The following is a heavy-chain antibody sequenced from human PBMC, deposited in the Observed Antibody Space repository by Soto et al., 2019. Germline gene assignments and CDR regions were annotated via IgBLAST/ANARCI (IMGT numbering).Heavy chain of an antibody. Sequence: QVQLQESGPGLVKPSQTLSLTCTVSGGSISSGGYYWSWIRQHPGKGLEWIGYIYYSGSTYYNPSLKSRVTISVDTSKNQFSLKLSSVTAADTAVYYCARDSMYYYGSGSYYNTLYGMDVWGQGTTVTVSS. CDR3: ARDSMYYYGSGSYYNTLYGMDV. J-gene: IGHJ6*02. V-gene: IGHV4-31*03. CDR2: IYYSGST. CDR1: GGSISSGGYY. D-gene: IGHD3-10*01.